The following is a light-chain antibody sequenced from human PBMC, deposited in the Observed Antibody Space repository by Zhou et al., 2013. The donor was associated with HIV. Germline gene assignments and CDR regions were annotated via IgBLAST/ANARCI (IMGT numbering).Light chain of an antibody. CDR1: QSINYF. CDR3: QQSYSTPLT. V-gene: IGKV1-39*01. CDR2: AAS. J-gene: IGKJ4*01. Sequence: DIQMTQSPSSLSASVGDRVTITCRASQSINYFLNWYQQKPGKAPKLLIFAASNLQSGVPSRFSGSGSGTDFTLTISSLQTEDFATYYCQQSYSTPLTFGGGTKVEIK.